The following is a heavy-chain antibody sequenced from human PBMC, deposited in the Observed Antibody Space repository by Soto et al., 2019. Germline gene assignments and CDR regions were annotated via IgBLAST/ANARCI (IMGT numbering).Heavy chain of an antibody. CDR3: ARGARSGWYGPFDY. Sequence: GGSLRLSCTASGFTFRHNAMSWIRQAPGKGLEWVSTISGSGAITHYADSVKGRFTISRDNSNDTLYLKMDNLRAEATATYYCARGARSGWYGPFDYWGEGTLVTVSS. CDR1: GFTFRHNA. J-gene: IGHJ4*02. CDR2: ISGSGAIT. D-gene: IGHD6-19*01. V-gene: IGHV3-23*01.